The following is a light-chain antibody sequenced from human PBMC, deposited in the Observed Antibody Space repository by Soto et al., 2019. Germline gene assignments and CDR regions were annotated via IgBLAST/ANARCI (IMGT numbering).Light chain of an antibody. J-gene: IGLJ2*01. CDR2: STT. CDR1: TGAVTSGYY. V-gene: IGLV7-43*01. Sequence: QAVVTQEPSLTVSPGGTVTLTCASSTGAVTSGYYPNWFQQRPGQPPRALIYSTTYKHPWTPARFSGSLVGGKAALTLSGAHPEDEAEYYCLLFYGDGVVFGGGTKLTVL. CDR3: LLFYGDGVV.